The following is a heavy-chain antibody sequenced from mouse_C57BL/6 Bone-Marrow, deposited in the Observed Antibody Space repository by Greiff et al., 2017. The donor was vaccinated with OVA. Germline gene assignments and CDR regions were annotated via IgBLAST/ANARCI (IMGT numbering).Heavy chain of an antibody. CDR1: GFTFSDYG. CDR3: ASNYGSSGDY. J-gene: IGHJ2*01. CDR2: ISSGSSTI. D-gene: IGHD1-1*01. Sequence: EVHLVESGGGLVKPGGSLKLSCAASGFTFSDYGMHWVRQAPEKGLEWVAYISSGSSTIYYADTVKGRFTISRDNAKNTLFLQMTSLRSEDTAMYYCASNYGSSGDYWGQGTTLTVSS. V-gene: IGHV5-17*01.